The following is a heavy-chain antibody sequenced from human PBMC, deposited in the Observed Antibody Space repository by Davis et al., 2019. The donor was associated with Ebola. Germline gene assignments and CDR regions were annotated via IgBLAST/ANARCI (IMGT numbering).Heavy chain of an antibody. J-gene: IGHJ6*02. CDR1: GFNVKTYW. Sequence: PGGSLRLSCVASGFNVKTYWMTWVRQDSGKGLEWVASIKPDGSEKFYVDSVKGRFTISRDNAKRSVDLQMNSLRAEDTAVYYCARGHYGMDVWGPGATLTVSS. CDR3: ARGHYGMDV. CDR2: IKPDGSEK. V-gene: IGHV3-7*03.